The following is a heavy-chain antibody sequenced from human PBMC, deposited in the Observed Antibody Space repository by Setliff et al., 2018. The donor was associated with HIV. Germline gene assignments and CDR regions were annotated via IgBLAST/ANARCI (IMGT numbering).Heavy chain of an antibody. Sequence: GGSLRLSCAASGFTFSRYGMHWVRQAPGKGLEWVAFISYDGSNKYYADSVKGRFIISRDNSKNTLYLQMNSLRAEDTAVYYCARATLGVCSGGSCFGGMDVWGQGTTVTVSS. J-gene: IGHJ6*02. V-gene: IGHV3-30*03. CDR2: ISYDGSNK. D-gene: IGHD2-15*01. CDR3: ARATLGVCSGGSCFGGMDV. CDR1: GFTFSRYG.